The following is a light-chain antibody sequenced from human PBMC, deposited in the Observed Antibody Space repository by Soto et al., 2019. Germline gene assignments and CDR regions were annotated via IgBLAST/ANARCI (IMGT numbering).Light chain of an antibody. CDR2: EVS. CDR3: MQSLELPRT. J-gene: IGKJ1*01. V-gene: IGKV2D-29*01. CDR1: QSLLHSDGKTY. Sequence: DIVMTQTPISLSVIPGQPTSISCKSSQSLLHSDGKTYLSWYLQKPGQPPQLLISEVSNRFSGVPDRFSGSGSGTDFTLKISRVEADDVGVYYCMQSLELPRTFGQGTKVEIK.